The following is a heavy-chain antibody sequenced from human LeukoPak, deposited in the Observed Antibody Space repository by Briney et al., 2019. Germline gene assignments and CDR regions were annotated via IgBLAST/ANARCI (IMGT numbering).Heavy chain of an antibody. CDR3: ARDRYYYDSSARYFDY. Sequence: PSQTLSLTCNVSGDSLSSSRFSWSWIRQPAGKGLEWIGRIYGTGNTYYNPSLKSRVAMSVDAPRNQFSLKLSSVTAADTAVYYCARDRYYYDSSARYFDYWGQGTLVTVSS. V-gene: IGHV4-61*02. CDR1: GDSLSSSRFS. D-gene: IGHD3-22*01. J-gene: IGHJ4*02. CDR2: IYGTGNT.